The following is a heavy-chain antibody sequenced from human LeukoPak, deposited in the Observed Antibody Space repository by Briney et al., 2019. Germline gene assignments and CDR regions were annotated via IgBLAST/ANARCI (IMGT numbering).Heavy chain of an antibody. CDR3: AKSPYYDFWSGPNWFDP. Sequence: GGSLRLFCAASGFTFSSYGMHWVRQAPGKGLEWVAVISYDGSNKYYADSVKGRFTISRDNSKNTLYLQMNSLRAEDTAVYYCAKSPYYDFWSGPNWFDPWGQGTLVTVSS. CDR1: GFTFSSYG. V-gene: IGHV3-30*18. J-gene: IGHJ5*02. CDR2: ISYDGSNK. D-gene: IGHD3-3*01.